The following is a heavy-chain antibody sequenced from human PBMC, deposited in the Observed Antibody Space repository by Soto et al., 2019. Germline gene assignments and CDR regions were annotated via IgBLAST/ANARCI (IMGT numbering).Heavy chain of an antibody. J-gene: IGHJ6*02. D-gene: IGHD3-22*01. CDR2: ISSSSSYI. CDR1: GFTFSSYS. Sequence: PWGALRLSCAASGFTFSSYSMNWVRQAPGKGLEWVSSISSSSSYIYYADSVKGRFTISRDNAKNSLYLQMNSLRAEDTAVYYCATQTYYYDSSGYYYGAYYYYGMDVWGQGTTVTVSS. V-gene: IGHV3-21*01. CDR3: ATQTYYYDSSGYYYGAYYYYGMDV.